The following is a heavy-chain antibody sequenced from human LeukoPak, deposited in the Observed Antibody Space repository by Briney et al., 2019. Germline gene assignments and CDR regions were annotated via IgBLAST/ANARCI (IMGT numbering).Heavy chain of an antibody. V-gene: IGHV3-7*05. CDR1: GFTFSNYW. CDR2: IKEDGSEK. Sequence: GGSLRLSCASSGFTFSNYWMSWVRQAPRKGLEWVANIKEDGSEKDYVDSVKGRFTISRDNAKNSLYLQMNSLRAEDTAIYYCARDWGAAGLWDYWGQGTLVTVSS. D-gene: IGHD6-13*01. J-gene: IGHJ4*02. CDR3: ARDWGAAGLWDY.